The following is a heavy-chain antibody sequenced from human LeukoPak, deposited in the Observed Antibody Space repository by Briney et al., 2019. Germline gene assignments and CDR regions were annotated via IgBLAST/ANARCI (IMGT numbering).Heavy chain of an antibody. CDR3: ARGGRAAYCGGDCLLDAFDI. J-gene: IGHJ3*02. V-gene: IGHV3-30-3*01. Sequence: GGFLRLSCAASGFTFSSYAMHWVRQAPGKGLEWVAVISYDGSNKYYADSVKGRFTISRDNSKNTLYLQMNSLRAEDTAVYYCARGGRAAYCGGDCLLDAFDIWGQGTMVTVSS. D-gene: IGHD2-21*02. CDR2: ISYDGSNK. CDR1: GFTFSSYA.